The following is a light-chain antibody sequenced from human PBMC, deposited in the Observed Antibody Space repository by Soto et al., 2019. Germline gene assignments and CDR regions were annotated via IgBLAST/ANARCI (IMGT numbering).Light chain of an antibody. Sequence: EIVVTQSPATLPVSLGERAVLSCRASQSVGRNLAWYQQKPGQAPRLLIYDASNRATGIPARFSGSGSGTDFTLTISSLEPEDFAVYYCQQRSNWPPWTFGQGTKVEIK. J-gene: IGKJ1*01. CDR2: DAS. V-gene: IGKV3-11*01. CDR3: QQRSNWPPWT. CDR1: QSVGRN.